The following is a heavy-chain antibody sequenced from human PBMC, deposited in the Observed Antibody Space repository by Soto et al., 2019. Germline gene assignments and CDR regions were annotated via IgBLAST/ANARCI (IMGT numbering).Heavy chain of an antibody. J-gene: IGHJ5*02. CDR2: LSPNSGNT. D-gene: IGHD3-10*01. V-gene: IGHV1-8*01. CDR1: GYTFTNHD. Sequence: QVQLVQSGAEVKKPGASVKVSCKTSGYTFTNHDINWVRQATGQGLEWMGWLSPNSGNTGYAPKFQGRVTLTRDTSQSTAYMELRSLKSEDTAVYDCRRGLSDGFGEVSWGQGTLVTVSS. CDR3: RRGLSDGFGEVS.